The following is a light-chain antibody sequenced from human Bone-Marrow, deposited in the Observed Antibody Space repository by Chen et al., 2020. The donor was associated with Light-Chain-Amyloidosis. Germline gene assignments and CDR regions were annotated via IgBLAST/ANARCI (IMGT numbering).Light chain of an antibody. CDR1: SSNIGKNY. Sequence: QSALTQPPSLSAAPGQNVTISCSGSSSNIGKNYVSWYQQLPGTAPKLLIYDSNKRPSGIPDRFSGTQSRTSAALGITGLQTGDEADYYCGAWDISLSGRVFGGGTRPTVL. J-gene: IGLJ3*02. V-gene: IGLV1-51*01. CDR3: GAWDISLSGRV. CDR2: DSN.